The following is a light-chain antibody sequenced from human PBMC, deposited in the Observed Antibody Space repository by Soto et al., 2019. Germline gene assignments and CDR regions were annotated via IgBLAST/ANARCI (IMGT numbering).Light chain of an antibody. CDR1: QSISSW. J-gene: IGKJ4*01. CDR2: TAS. Sequence: DIQMTQSPSTLSASVGDRVTITCRASQSISSWLAWYQQKPGKAPNLLIYTASSLESGDPSRFSGSGSGTEFTLTISGLQPDDFATYYCQQYNSYPLTFGGGTKVEIK. V-gene: IGKV1-5*03. CDR3: QQYNSYPLT.